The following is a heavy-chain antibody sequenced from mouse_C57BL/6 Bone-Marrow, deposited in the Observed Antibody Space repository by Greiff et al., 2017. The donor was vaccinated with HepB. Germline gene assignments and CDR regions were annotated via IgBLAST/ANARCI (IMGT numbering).Heavy chain of an antibody. Sequence: QVQLKQSGAELARPGASVKLSCKASGYTFTSYGISWVKQRTGQGLEWIGEIYPRSGNTYYNEKFKGKATLTADKSSSTAYMELRSLTSEDSAVYFCAVYGTYGPSFAYWGQGTLVTVSA. CDR3: AVYGTYGPSFAY. J-gene: IGHJ3*01. CDR2: IYPRSGNT. V-gene: IGHV1-81*01. CDR1: GYTFTSYG. D-gene: IGHD2-1*01.